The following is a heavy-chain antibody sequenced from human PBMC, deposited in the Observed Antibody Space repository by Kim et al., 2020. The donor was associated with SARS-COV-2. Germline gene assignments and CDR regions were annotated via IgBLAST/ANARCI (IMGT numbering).Heavy chain of an antibody. CDR2: IIPILGIA. CDR3: ARDIEVEAAGNYYFDY. Sequence: SVKVSCKASGGTFSSYAISWVRQAPGQGLEWMGRIIPILGIANYAQKFQGRVTITADKSTSTAYMELSSLRSEDTAVYYCARDIEVEAAGNYYFDYWGQGTLVTVSS. J-gene: IGHJ4*02. V-gene: IGHV1-69*04. CDR1: GGTFSSYA. D-gene: IGHD6-13*01.